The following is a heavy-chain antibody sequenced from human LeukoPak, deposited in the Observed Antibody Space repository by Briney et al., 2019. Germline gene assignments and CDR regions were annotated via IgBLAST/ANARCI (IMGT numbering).Heavy chain of an antibody. CDR2: IYASGIT. V-gene: IGHV4-61*09. Sequence: SETLSLTCTVSGGSISSGGFYWSWLRQPAGKGLEWIGHIYASGITSYNPSLKSQVTLSVDTSKNQFSLNLSSVTAADTAVYYCARSARDGYNNYFDYWGQGTLVTVSS. J-gene: IGHJ4*02. D-gene: IGHD5-24*01. CDR3: ARSARDGYNNYFDY. CDR1: GGSISSGGFY.